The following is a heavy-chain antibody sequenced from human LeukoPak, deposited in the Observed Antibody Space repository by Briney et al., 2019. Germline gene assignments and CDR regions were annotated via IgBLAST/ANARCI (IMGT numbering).Heavy chain of an antibody. J-gene: IGHJ5*02. CDR1: DYSFTSYG. CDR2: ISAYNGNT. CDR3: ATEYSSSFDP. D-gene: IGHD6-6*01. Sequence: GASVKVSCKASDYSFTSYGISWVRQAPGQGLEWMGWISAYNGNTNYAQKLQGRVTMTTDTSTSTAYMELRSLRSDDTAVYYCATEYSSSFDPWGQGTLVTVSS. V-gene: IGHV1-18*01.